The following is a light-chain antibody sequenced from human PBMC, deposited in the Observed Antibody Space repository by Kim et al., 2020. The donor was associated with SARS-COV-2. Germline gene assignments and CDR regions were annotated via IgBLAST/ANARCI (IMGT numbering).Light chain of an antibody. Sequence: SSELTQDPAVSVALGQTVRITCQGDSLRSYYASWYQQKSGQAPVLVIYGKNNRPSGIPDRFSGSSSGNTASLTITGAQAEDEADYYCNSRDSSGNHLGVFGGGPRLTVL. CDR3: NSRDSSGNHLGV. J-gene: IGLJ2*01. CDR1: SLRSYY. CDR2: GKN. V-gene: IGLV3-19*01.